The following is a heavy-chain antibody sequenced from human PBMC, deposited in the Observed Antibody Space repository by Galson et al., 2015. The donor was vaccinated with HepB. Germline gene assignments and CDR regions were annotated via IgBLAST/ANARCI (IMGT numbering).Heavy chain of an antibody. Sequence: TLSLTCTVSGASISSGGYYWSWIRQHPGKGLEWIGYMYYSGSTYYNPSLKSRVTISVDTSKNQFSLKLSSVTAADTAVYYCARVYLGSSGYIDYWGQGTLVTVSS. CDR3: ARVYLGSSGYIDY. D-gene: IGHD3-22*01. CDR2: MYYSGST. V-gene: IGHV4-31*03. CDR1: GASISSGGYY. J-gene: IGHJ4*02.